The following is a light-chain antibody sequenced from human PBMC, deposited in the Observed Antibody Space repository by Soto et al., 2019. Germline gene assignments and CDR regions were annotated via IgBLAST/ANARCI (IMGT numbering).Light chain of an antibody. V-gene: IGLV1-40*01. CDR2: GNS. CDR1: SSNIGAGYD. CDR3: QSYDSSLSGFWV. Sequence: QFVLTQPPSVSGAPGQRVTISCTGSSSNIGAGYDVHWYQQLPGTAPKLLIYGNSNRPSGVPDRFSGSKSGTSASLAITGLQAEDEADYYGQSYDSSLSGFWVFGGGTKLTV. J-gene: IGLJ3*02.